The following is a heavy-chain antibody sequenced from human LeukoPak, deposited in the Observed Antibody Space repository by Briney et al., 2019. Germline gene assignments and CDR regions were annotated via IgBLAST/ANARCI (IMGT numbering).Heavy chain of an antibody. V-gene: IGHV3-30*03. J-gene: IGHJ4*02. CDR2: ISYDGSNK. CDR1: GFTFSSYG. Sequence: PGGSLRLSCAASGFTFSSYGMHWVRQAPGKGLEWVAVISYDGSNKYYADSVKGRFTISRDNSKDTLYLQMNSLRAEDTAVYYCARGKWVSDYWGQGTLVTVSS. D-gene: IGHD1-26*01. CDR3: ARGKWVSDY.